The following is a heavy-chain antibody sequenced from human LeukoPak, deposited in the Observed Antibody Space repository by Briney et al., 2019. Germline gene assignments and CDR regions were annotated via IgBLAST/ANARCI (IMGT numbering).Heavy chain of an antibody. CDR1: GGSISSYY. Sequence: SETLSLTCTVSGGSISSYYWSWIRQPPGKGLEWIGYIYYSGSTYYNPSLKSRVTISVDRSKNQFSLKLSSVTAADTAVYYCARDFAGKTYYYGSGSYGAFDIWGQGTMVTVSS. V-gene: IGHV4-59*12. CDR2: IYYSGST. CDR3: ARDFAGKTYYYGSGSYGAFDI. D-gene: IGHD3-10*01. J-gene: IGHJ3*02.